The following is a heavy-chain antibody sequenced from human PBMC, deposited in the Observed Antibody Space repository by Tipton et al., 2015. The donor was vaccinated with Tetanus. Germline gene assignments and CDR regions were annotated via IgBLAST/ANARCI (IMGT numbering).Heavy chain of an antibody. J-gene: IGHJ5*02. Sequence: TLFLTCSVSGGSINSGGYFWNRIRQQPGKGPEWIGYIYYSGDTFYNPSLKSRVTISVDTSKNQFSLNLRSVSAADTTVYYCPRDQGGGRVVRLNWFDPWCQGTLVTVSS. D-gene: IGHD6-6*01. CDR2: IYYSGDT. CDR3: PRDQGGGRVVRLNWFDP. V-gene: IGHV4-31*03. CDR1: GGSINSGGYF.